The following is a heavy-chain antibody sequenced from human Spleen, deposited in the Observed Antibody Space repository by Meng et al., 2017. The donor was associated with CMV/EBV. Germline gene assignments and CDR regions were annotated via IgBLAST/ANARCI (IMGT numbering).Heavy chain of an antibody. J-gene: IGHJ4*02. V-gene: IGHV4-34*01. D-gene: IGHD3-10*01. CDR2: INHSGST. Sequence: VSLQQWGAGLLKPSEALSLTCSVYGGSLSGYYWSWIRQTPGKGLEWIGEINHSGSTNYNPSLKSRVTISVDTSKNQFSLKLSSVTAADTAVYYCARGDYYGSGSYRRYFDYWGQGTLVTVSS. CDR1: GGSLSGYY. CDR3: ARGDYYGSGSYRRYFDY.